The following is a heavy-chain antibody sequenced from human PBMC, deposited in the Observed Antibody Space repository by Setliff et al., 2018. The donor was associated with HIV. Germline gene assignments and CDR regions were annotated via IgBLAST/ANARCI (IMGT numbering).Heavy chain of an antibody. J-gene: IGHJ6*02. Sequence: SETLSLTCNVSGGSISGSNYYWGWIRQPPGKGLEWIGSFHYSGSTTYNPSLRSRVTISVDTSKNQLSLNLTSVTAADTAVYYCARVEAKVRGATYAMDVWGQGTTVTVS. CDR3: ARVEAKVRGATYAMDV. CDR2: FHYSGST. D-gene: IGHD3-10*01. CDR1: GGSISGSNYY. V-gene: IGHV4-39*07.